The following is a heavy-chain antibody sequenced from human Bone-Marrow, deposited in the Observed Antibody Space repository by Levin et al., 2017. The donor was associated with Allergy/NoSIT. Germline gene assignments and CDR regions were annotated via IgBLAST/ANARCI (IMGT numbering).Heavy chain of an antibody. CDR2: IMISTSTK. V-gene: IGHV3-11*01. D-gene: IGHD2-15*01. Sequence: GGSLRLSCAASGFNFNDYCMSWIRQAPGKGLDWVSHIMISTSTKYYADSVKGRFSISWDNAKQLMSLQMNSLRAEDTAVYYCARYRVSGDRWSPTLADSYYFYGLDVWGQGTTVSVSS. J-gene: IGHJ6*02. CDR1: GFNFNDYC. CDR3: ARYRVSGDRWSPTLADSYYFYGLDV.